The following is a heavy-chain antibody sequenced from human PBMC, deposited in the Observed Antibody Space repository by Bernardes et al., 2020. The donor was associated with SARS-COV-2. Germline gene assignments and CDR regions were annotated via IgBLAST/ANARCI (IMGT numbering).Heavy chain of an antibody. CDR2: INHSGST. CDR3: ASRLVVPAAAQGGFDP. D-gene: IGHD2-2*01. CDR1: GGSFSGYY. V-gene: IGHV4-34*01. Sequence: SETLSLTCAVYGGSFSGYYWSWIRQPPGKGLEWIGEINHSGSTNYNPSLKSRVTISVDTSKNQFSLKLSSVTAADTAVYYCASRLVVPAAAQGGFDPWGQGTLVTGSS. J-gene: IGHJ5*02.